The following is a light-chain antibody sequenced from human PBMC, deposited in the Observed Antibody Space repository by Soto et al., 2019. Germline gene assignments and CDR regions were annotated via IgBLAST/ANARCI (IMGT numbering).Light chain of an antibody. J-gene: IGKJ4*01. CDR3: QQYYSYPLT. CDR1: QSFSSW. CDR2: RVS. V-gene: IGKV1-5*03. Sequence: DIQMTQSPSTLSASVGDRVTITCRASQSFSSWLAWYQQKPGKAPKLLIYRVSNLESGVPSRFTGSGSGTEFTRTINSLQPDDAATYYCQQYYSYPLTFGGGTKVEIK.